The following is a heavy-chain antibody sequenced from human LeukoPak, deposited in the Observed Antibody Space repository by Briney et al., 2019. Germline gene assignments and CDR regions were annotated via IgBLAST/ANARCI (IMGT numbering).Heavy chain of an antibody. J-gene: IGHJ4*01. CDR3: ARHRHSSSWSKFDY. CDR1: GGSISSYY. V-gene: IGHV4-59*08. Sequence: SETLSLTCTVSGGSISSYYWSWIRQPPGKGLEWIGYIYYSGSTNYNPSLKSRVTISVDTSKNQFSLKLSSVTAADTAVYYCARHRHSSSWSKFDYWGQGTLVTVSS. CDR2: IYYSGST. D-gene: IGHD6-13*01.